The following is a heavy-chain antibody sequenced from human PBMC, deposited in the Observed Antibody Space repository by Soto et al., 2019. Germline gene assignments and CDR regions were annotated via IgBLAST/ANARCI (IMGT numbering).Heavy chain of an antibody. J-gene: IGHJ4*02. Sequence: GGSLRLSCAASGFTFSNAWMNWARQAPGKGLEWVGRIKSKTDGGTTDYAAPVKGRFTISRDDSKSIAYLQMNSLKTEDTAVYYCTRESIRAIVLVPAAPDYWGQGTLVTVS. CDR3: TRESIRAIVLVPAAPDY. CDR2: IKSKTDGGTT. V-gene: IGHV3-15*07. D-gene: IGHD2-2*01. CDR1: GFTFSNAW.